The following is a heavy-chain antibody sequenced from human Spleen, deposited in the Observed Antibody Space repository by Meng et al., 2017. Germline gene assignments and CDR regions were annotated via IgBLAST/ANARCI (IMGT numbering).Heavy chain of an antibody. J-gene: IGHJ4*02. Sequence: VQCHRWAAALFKPSETLSLTCVVSGGSFSDYYWSWIRQPPGKGLEWIGEINHSGSTNYNPSLESRATISVDTSQNNLSLKLSSVTAADSAVYYCARGPTTMAHDFDYWGQGTLVTASS. CDR3: ARGPTTMAHDFDY. CDR2: INHSGST. V-gene: IGHV4-34*01. CDR1: GGSFSDYY. D-gene: IGHD4-11*01.